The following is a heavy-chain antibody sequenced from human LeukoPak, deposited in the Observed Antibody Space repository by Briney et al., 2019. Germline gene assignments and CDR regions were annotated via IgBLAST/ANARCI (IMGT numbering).Heavy chain of an antibody. CDR1: GYHFTGYH. D-gene: IGHD5/OR15-5a*01. CDR2: ISTDSGDA. Sequence: GASVKVSCKASGYHFTGYHVHWVRQAPGQGLEWMGRISTDSGDADIAQKSQGRVTMTRDTSISTAYMELSRLTSDDSAVYYCAGLGSTVKGRIDPWGQGTSVTVSS. J-gene: IGHJ5*02. CDR3: AGLGSTVKGRIDP. V-gene: IGHV1-2*02.